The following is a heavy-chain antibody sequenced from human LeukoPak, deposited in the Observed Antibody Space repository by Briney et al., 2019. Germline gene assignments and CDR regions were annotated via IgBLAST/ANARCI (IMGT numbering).Heavy chain of an antibody. CDR3: ARDPLYGPEPHYFDY. Sequence: RGSLRLSCAASGFTFSSYTMSWVRQAPGKGLEWVSSISSSSSTTYYADSVKGRFTISRDNAKNSLYLQMNSLRAEDTAVYYCARDPLYGPEPHYFDYWGQGTLVTVSS. CDR2: ISSSSSTT. V-gene: IGHV3-48*01. J-gene: IGHJ4*02. CDR1: GFTFSSYT. D-gene: IGHD2/OR15-2a*01.